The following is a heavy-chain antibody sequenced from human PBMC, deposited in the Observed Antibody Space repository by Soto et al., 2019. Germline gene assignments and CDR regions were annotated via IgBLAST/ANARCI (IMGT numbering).Heavy chain of an antibody. CDR2: ISAYNGNT. D-gene: IGHD2-2*01. V-gene: IGHV1-18*01. Sequence: GASVKVSCKASGYTFTSYGISWVRQAPGQGLEWMGWISAYNGNTNYPQKLQGRVTMTTDTSTSTAYMELRSLRSDDTAVYYCAAGERCSSTSCYPYYYYYMAVWGKGTTVTVSS. CDR3: AAGERCSSTSCYPYYYYYMAV. CDR1: GYTFTSYG. J-gene: IGHJ6*03.